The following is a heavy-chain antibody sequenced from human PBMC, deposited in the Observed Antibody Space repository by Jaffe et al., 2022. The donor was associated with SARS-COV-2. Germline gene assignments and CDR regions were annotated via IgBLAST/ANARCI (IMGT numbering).Heavy chain of an antibody. J-gene: IGHJ4*02. Sequence: EVQLVESGGALVQPGGSLSLACEVFGFTLRNHYMGWLRQAPGKGLEWVASISPDGGDKYYVGSAKGRFTISRDTAKNSLYLRLNSLNADDTGIYYCARGYLCAFDHWGQGTRVIVSS. CDR1: GFTLRNHY. CDR2: ISPDGGDK. D-gene: IGHD5-12*01. CDR3: ARGYLCAFDH. V-gene: IGHV3-7*03.